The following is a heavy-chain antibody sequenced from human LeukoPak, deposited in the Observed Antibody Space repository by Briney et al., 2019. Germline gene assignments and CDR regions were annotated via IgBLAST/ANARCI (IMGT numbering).Heavy chain of an antibody. V-gene: IGHV3-33*01. CDR1: GFTFSSYG. CDR2: IWPDGSNK. Sequence: GGSLRLSCAASGFTFSSYGLHWARQAPGKGLEWVAVIWPDGSNKYYAGSVKGRFTISRDDSKNTLYLQMNSLRAEDSAVYYCARASGSFDFWGQGTLVTVSS. J-gene: IGHJ4*02. CDR3: ARASGSFDF. D-gene: IGHD1-26*01.